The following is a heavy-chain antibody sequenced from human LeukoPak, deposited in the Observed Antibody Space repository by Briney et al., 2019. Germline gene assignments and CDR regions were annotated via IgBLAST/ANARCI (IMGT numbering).Heavy chain of an antibody. Sequence: GGSLRLSCAASEFSVGSNYMTWVRQAPGKGLEWVSLIYSGGSTYYADSVKGRFTISRDNAKNSLYLQMNSLRAEDTAVYYCASPNNWGSSDADYWGQGTLVTVSS. J-gene: IGHJ4*02. CDR3: ASPNNWGSSDADY. D-gene: IGHD7-27*01. CDR1: EFSVGSNY. V-gene: IGHV3-66*01. CDR2: IYSGGST.